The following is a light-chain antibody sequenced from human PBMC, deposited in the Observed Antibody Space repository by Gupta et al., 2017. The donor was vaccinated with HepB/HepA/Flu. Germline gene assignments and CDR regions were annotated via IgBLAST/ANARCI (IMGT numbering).Light chain of an antibody. CDR1: QSVSSSY. CDR3: QQYGRSPWT. J-gene: IGKJ1*01. Sequence: EIVLTQSPGTLSLSPGERATLSCRASQSVSSSYLAWYQQKPGQAPRLLIYGASSRATGIPDRFSGSGSGTDFTLTISRVEPEDFAVCYCQQYGRSPWTFGQGTKVEIK. CDR2: GAS. V-gene: IGKV3-20*01.